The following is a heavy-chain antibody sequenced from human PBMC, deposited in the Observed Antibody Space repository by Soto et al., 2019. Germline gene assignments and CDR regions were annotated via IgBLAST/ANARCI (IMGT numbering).Heavy chain of an antibody. Sequence: PSETLSLTCTVSCGSISSGDYYWSWIRQPPGKGLEWIGYIYYSGSTYYNPSLKSRVTISVDTSKNQFSLKLSSVTAADTAVYYCARRETYSRAGYYYYGMDVRGKGTTVTVSS. V-gene: IGHV4-30-4*01. J-gene: IGHJ6*04. CDR1: CGSISSGDYY. CDR2: IYYSGST. D-gene: IGHD6-13*01. CDR3: ARRETYSRAGYYYYGMDV.